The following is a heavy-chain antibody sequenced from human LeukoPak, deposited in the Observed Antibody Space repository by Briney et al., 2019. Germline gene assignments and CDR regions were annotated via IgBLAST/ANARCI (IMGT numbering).Heavy chain of an antibody. CDR3: ARWEVGASYYFDY. CDR2: IYHSGST. D-gene: IGHD1-26*01. V-gene: IGHV4-59*07. CDR1: GGSISSHY. Sequence: SDTLSLTCTVSGGSISSHYWRWIRQPPRKGLEWIGYIYHSGSTNYNPSLKCRVTISVDTSKNQFSLKLSSVTAADTAVYYCARWEVGASYYFDYWGQGTLVTVSS. J-gene: IGHJ4*02.